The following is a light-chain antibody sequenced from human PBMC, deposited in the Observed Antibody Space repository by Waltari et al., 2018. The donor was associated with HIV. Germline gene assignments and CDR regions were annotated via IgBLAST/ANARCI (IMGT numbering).Light chain of an antibody. V-gene: IGLV3-21*04. J-gene: IGLJ2*01. CDR3: QVWDSSSDQVL. CDR1: NIERKS. CDR2: YDR. Sequence: SSVLTQPPSVSVASGKTARITCGGKNIERKSVHWYQEKPGQAPVLVIYYDRDRPSGIPELLPGSNSGNTATMNISRVGDGDEAYYYCQVWDSSSDQVLFGGGTKLTVL.